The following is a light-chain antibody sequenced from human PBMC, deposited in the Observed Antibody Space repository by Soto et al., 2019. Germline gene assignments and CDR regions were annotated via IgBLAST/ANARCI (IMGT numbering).Light chain of an antibody. CDR1: SSDFGGYNY. V-gene: IGLV2-14*01. J-gene: IGLJ1*01. CDR2: EVS. Sequence: ALAQPASVSGSPGQSITISCTVTSSDFGGYNYVSWYQQHPGKAPKLMIYEVSNRPSGVSNRFSGSKSGNTASLTISGLQAEAEADYYCSSYTGSSALVYVFGTGTKVTVL. CDR3: SSYTGSSALVYV.